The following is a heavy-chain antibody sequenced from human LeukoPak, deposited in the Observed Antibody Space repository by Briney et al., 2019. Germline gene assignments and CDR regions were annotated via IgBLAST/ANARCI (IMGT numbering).Heavy chain of an antibody. CDR2: ISGSGGST. Sequence: GGSLRLSCAASGFTFSSYAMSWVRQAPGKGLEWVSGISGSGGSTYYADSVKGRFTISRDNAKNTLYLQMNSLRAEDTAVYYCARSLLYYYDSSGPENWGQGSLVTVSS. V-gene: IGHV3-23*01. D-gene: IGHD3-22*01. J-gene: IGHJ4*02. CDR3: ARSLLYYYDSSGPEN. CDR1: GFTFSSYA.